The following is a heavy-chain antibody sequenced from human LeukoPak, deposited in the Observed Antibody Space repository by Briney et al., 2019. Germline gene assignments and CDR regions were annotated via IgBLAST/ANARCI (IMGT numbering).Heavy chain of an antibody. CDR1: GGSISHYY. D-gene: IGHD2-2*01. J-gene: IGHJ4*02. V-gene: IGHV4-4*07. Sequence: PSETLSLTCSVSGGSISHYYWTWIRQPAGKGLEWIGRIYTSGGTNYNPSLKSRVTMSVDTSKNQFSLKLSSVTAADTAVYYCARGVVPASHFDYWGQGTLVTVSS. CDR2: IYTSGGT. CDR3: ARGVVPASHFDY.